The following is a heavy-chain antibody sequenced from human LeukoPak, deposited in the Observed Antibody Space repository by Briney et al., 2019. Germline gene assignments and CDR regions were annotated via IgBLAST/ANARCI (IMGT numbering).Heavy chain of an antibody. J-gene: IGHJ4*02. D-gene: IGHD6-19*01. Sequence: PSQTLSLTCAISGDSVSNNNAAWNWIRQSPSRGLEWLGRTYYRSKWYTDSAVSVNSRITINPDTSKNQFSLQLTSVTPEDSAVYYCVRGNSGVAVARFDYWGQGTLVTVSS. CDR2: TYYRSKWYT. CDR3: VRGNSGVAVARFDY. CDR1: GDSVSNNNAA. V-gene: IGHV6-1*01.